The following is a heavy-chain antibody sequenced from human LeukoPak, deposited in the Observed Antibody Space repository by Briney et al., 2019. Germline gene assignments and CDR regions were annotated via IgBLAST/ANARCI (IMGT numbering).Heavy chain of an antibody. CDR2: VKPDGNEK. J-gene: IGHJ4*01. Sequence: GGSLRLSCGVSGCTFSSYWKTWARQAPGRGLEWVATVKPDGNEKFYVDSVKGRFAISRDNARNSVYLEMNSLRVEDTAVYLCARGDLDYWGQGTLVTVSS. V-gene: IGHV3-7*01. CDR3: ARGDLDY. CDR1: GCTFSSYW.